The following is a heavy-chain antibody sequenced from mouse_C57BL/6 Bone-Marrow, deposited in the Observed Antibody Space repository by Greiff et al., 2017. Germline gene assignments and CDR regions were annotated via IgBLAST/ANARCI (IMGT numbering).Heavy chain of an antibody. V-gene: IGHV1-69*01. Sequence: QVHVKQPGAELVMPGASVKLSCKASGYTFTSYWMHWVKQRPEQGLEWIGEIDPSDSYTNYNQKFKGKSTLTVDKSSSTAYMQLSSLTSEDSAVYYCAREDGYDVFAYWGQGTLVTVSA. CDR3: AREDGYDVFAY. D-gene: IGHD2-2*01. J-gene: IGHJ3*01. CDR2: IDPSDSYT. CDR1: GYTFTSYW.